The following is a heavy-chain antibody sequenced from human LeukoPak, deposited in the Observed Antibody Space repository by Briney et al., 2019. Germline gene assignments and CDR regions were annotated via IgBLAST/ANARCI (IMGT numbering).Heavy chain of an antibody. CDR1: GFSFSKAW. V-gene: IGHV3-15*01. CDR3: TWPGRTFDY. D-gene: IGHD3/OR15-3a*01. Sequence: GGSLRLSCEGSGFSFSKAWMSWARQAPGKGLEWVGRIKSVTDGGTTDYAAPVKGRFTITRDDSNNILHLQMSSLKTEDTAVYHCTWPGRTFDYWGQGTLVTVSS. CDR2: IKSVTDGGTT. J-gene: IGHJ4*02.